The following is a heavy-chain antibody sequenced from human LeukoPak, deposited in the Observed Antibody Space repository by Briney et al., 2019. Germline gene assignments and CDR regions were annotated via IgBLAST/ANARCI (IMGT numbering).Heavy chain of an antibody. V-gene: IGHV4-61*02. CDR1: GGSISSGGYY. J-gene: IGHJ6*03. D-gene: IGHD2-2*01. CDR2: IYTSGST. Sequence: PSQTLSLTCTVSGGSISSGGYYWSWIRQPAGKGLEWIVRIYTSGSTNYNPSLKSRVTMSVDTSKNQFSLKLSSVTAADTAVYYCARDIVVVPAAGSYYYMDVWGKGTTVTVSS. CDR3: ARDIVVVPAAGSYYYMDV.